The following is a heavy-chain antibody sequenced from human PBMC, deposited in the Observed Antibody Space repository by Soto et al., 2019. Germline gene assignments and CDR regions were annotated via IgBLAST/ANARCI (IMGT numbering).Heavy chain of an antibody. V-gene: IGHV4-59*01. CDR3: ARDQGIRYFDWLESAENYYYYGMDV. Sequence: PSETLSLTCTVSGGSISSYYWSWIRQPPGKGLEWIGYIYYSGSTNYNPSIKSRVTISVDTSKNQFSLKLSSVTAADTAVYYCARDQGIRYFDWLESAENYYYYGMDVWGQGTTVTVSS. CDR2: IYYSGST. D-gene: IGHD3-9*01. J-gene: IGHJ6*02. CDR1: GGSISSYY.